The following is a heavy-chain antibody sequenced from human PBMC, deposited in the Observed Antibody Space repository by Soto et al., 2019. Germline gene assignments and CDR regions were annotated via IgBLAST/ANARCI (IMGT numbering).Heavy chain of an antibody. Sequence: PGESLKISCNGSGYSFTNYWIGWVRQMPGKGLEWMGIIYPGDSDTRHSPSFQGQVTISADKSISTAYLQWSSLKASDTAMYYCARLRSGYYDSSGNYYYYGMDVWGQGTTVTVSS. CDR1: GYSFTNYW. D-gene: IGHD3-22*01. V-gene: IGHV5-51*01. CDR2: IYPGDSDT. CDR3: ARLRSGYYDSSGNYYYYGMDV. J-gene: IGHJ6*02.